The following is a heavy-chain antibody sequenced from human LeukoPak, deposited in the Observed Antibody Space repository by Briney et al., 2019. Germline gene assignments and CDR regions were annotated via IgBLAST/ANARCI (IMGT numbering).Heavy chain of an antibody. J-gene: IGHJ4*02. CDR1: GYSISSGYY. V-gene: IGHV4-38-2*02. Sequence: SETLSLTCTVSGYSISSGYYWGWIRQPPGKGLEWIGNIYHTGNTYYNPSLESRVTISVDTSKNQFSLKLSSVTAADTAVYYCARGVAYWGQGTLVTVSS. CDR3: ARGVAY. CDR2: IYHTGNT. D-gene: IGHD5/OR15-5a*01.